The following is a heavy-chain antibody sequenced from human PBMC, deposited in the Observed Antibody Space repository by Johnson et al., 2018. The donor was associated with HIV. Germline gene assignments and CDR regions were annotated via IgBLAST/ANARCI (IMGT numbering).Heavy chain of an antibody. CDR1: GLNFSDSS. D-gene: IGHD7-27*01. V-gene: IGHV3-33*03. CDR3: AKSTRGNWGSCFNI. Sequence: QMMLVESGGGVVQPETSMRLSCAAFGLNFSDSSMHWVRQAPGKGLEWVAVISFDGSTKYHADSVKGRFTISRDNAKNSMYLQMDSLRAEDTAVYYCAKSTRGNWGSCFNIWGQGTMVTVSS. J-gene: IGHJ3*02. CDR2: ISFDGSTK.